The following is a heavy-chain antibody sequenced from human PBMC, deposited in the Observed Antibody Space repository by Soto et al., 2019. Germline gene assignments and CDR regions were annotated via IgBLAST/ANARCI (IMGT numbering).Heavy chain of an antibody. CDR2: IYNNRSF. CDR3: ARVPLDYSNSHYFDF. D-gene: IGHD6-6*01. V-gene: IGHV4-61*01. CDR1: GGSVSSGSFY. Sequence: SETLSLTCTVSGGSVSSGSFYWSWIRQPPGKGLEWIGFIYNNRSFNYNPSLKSRVTISVDTSKHQFSLKLSSVTAADTAVYYCARVPLDYSNSHYFDFWGQGALVTVSS. J-gene: IGHJ4*02.